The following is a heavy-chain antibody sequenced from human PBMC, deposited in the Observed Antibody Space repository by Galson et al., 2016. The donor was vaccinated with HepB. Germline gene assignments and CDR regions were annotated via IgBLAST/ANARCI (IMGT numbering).Heavy chain of an antibody. Sequence: SLRLSCAASGFIFSRYSMNWVRQAPGQGLEWVSYIVSGSDTIYYADSVKGRFTISRDNAKNTLYLQMNSLRAEDTTVYYCVRDMYGSYFAFDIWGQGTMVTVSS. D-gene: IGHD1-26*01. J-gene: IGHJ3*02. CDR1: GFIFSRYS. CDR3: VRDMYGSYFAFDI. CDR2: IVSGSDTI. V-gene: IGHV3-48*04.